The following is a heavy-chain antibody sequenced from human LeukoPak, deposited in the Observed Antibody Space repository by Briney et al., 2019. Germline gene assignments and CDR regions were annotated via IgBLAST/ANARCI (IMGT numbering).Heavy chain of an antibody. V-gene: IGHV4-61*02. CDR1: GGSISRGSYY. CDR3: ARERGVYYYYYMDV. Sequence: SQTLSLTCTVSGGSISRGSYYWSWIRQPAGKGLEWIGRIYTSGSTNYNPSLKSRVTISVDTSKNQFSLKLSSVTAADTAVYYCARERGVYYYYYMDVWGKGTTVTVSS. D-gene: IGHD2-8*01. J-gene: IGHJ6*03. CDR2: IYTSGST.